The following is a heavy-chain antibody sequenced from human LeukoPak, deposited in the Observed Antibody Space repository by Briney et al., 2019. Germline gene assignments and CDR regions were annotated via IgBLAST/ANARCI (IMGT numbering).Heavy chain of an antibody. Sequence: GGSLRLSCAASGFTFDDYTMHWVRQAPGKGLEWVSSISSSSSYIYYADSVKGRFTISRDNAKNSLYLQMNSLRSDDTAVYYCARAERYSSSWITFDYWGQGTLVTVSS. CDR1: GFTFDDYT. V-gene: IGHV3-21*04. D-gene: IGHD6-13*01. CDR3: ARAERYSSSWITFDY. J-gene: IGHJ4*02. CDR2: ISSSSSYI.